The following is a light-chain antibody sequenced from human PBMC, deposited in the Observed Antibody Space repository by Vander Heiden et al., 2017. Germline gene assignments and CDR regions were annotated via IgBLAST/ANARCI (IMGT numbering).Light chain of an antibody. CDR3: QQYDNLRRT. J-gene: IGKJ2*01. V-gene: IGKV1-33*01. CDR1: QDISNY. CDR2: DAS. Sequence: DIQMTQSPSSLSASVGDRVTITCQASQDISNYLNWYQQKPGKAPKLRIYDASNWETGVPARFSGSGSGTDFTFTISSLQPEDIATYYCQQYDNLRRTFGQGTKLEIK.